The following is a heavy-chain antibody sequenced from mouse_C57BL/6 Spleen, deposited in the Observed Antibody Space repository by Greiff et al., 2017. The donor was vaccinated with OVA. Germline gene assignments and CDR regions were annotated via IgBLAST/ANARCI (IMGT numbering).Heavy chain of an antibody. J-gene: IGHJ2*01. CDR2: ISSGGSYT. CDR3: AREGSGYVGFDY. CDR1: GFTFSSYG. V-gene: IGHV5-6*01. D-gene: IGHD3-2*02. Sequence: EVKVVESGGDLVKPGGSLKLSCAASGFTFSSYGMSWVRQTPDKRLEWVATISSGGSYTYYPDSVKGRFTISRDNAKNTLYLQMSSLKSEDTAMYYCAREGSGYVGFDYWGQGTTLTVSS.